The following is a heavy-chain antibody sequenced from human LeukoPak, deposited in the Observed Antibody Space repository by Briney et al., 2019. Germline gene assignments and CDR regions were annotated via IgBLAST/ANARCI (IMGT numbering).Heavy chain of an antibody. Sequence: ASVKVSCKASGYTFTDYYIHWVRQAPGQGLEWMGWINPNSGGTNYAQKFQGRVTMTRDTSISTAYMELSRLRSDDTAVYYCARVPYYDFWSGYYYYFDYWGQGTLVTVSS. J-gene: IGHJ4*02. V-gene: IGHV1-2*02. CDR2: INPNSGGT. D-gene: IGHD3-3*01. CDR1: GYTFTDYY. CDR3: ARVPYYDFWSGYYYYFDY.